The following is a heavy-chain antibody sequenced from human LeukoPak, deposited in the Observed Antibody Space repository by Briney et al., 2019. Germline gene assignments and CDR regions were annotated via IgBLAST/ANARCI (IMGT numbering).Heavy chain of an antibody. D-gene: IGHD6-19*01. J-gene: IGHJ4*02. CDR3: ARGESTGWDRQDFFDY. V-gene: IGHV3-48*03. Sequence: GGSLRLSCAASGFTFSSYEMNWVRQAPGKGLEWISYISSSSSTIYYANSVRGRFTISRDRAKNSLHLQVNSLRAEDTAVYYCARGESTGWDRQDFFDYWGQGTLVTVSS. CDR1: GFTFSSYE. CDR2: ISSSSSTI.